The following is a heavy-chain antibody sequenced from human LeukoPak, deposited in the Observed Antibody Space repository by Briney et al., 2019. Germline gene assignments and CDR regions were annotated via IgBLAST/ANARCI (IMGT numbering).Heavy chain of an antibody. CDR1: GGSIISDNHF. J-gene: IGHJ3*02. D-gene: IGHD1-26*01. CDR3: AREVNRPTDADAFDI. Sequence: PSQTLSLTCTVSGGSIISDNHFWSWIRQHPGKDLEWLGYIHHSGRAFYSPSLESRLTISLDTSKNQFPLKLNSVIGAGTAVYYCAREVNRPTDADAFDIWGQGTMVTVSS. CDR2: IHHSGRA. V-gene: IGHV4-31*03.